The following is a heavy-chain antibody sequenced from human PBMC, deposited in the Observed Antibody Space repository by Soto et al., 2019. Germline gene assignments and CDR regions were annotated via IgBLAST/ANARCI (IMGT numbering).Heavy chain of an antibody. J-gene: IGHJ4*02. D-gene: IGHD2-15*01. Sequence: QVQLVQSGAEVKKPGSSVKVSCKASGGTFSSYAISWVRQAPGQGLEWMGGIIPIFGTANYAQKFQGRVTITADESTSTAYMELSSLRSEDTAVYYCARARDIVVVVAAGGIAHSLRNWGQGTLVTVSS. V-gene: IGHV1-69*01. CDR1: GGTFSSYA. CDR3: ARARDIVVVVAAGGIAHSLRN. CDR2: IIPIFGTA.